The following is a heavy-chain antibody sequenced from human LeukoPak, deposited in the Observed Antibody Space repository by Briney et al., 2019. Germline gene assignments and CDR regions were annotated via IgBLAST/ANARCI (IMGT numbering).Heavy chain of an antibody. CDR1: GFTFDDYG. D-gene: IGHD6-19*01. CDR3: ARRGIAVAGNDY. V-gene: IGHV3-20*04. J-gene: IGHJ4*02. CDR2: INWNGGST. Sequence: GGSLRLSCAASGFTFDDYGMSWVRQAPGKGLKWVSGINWNGGSTGYADSVKGRFTISRDNAKNSLYLQMNSLRAEDTALYYCARRGIAVAGNDYWGQGTLVTVSS.